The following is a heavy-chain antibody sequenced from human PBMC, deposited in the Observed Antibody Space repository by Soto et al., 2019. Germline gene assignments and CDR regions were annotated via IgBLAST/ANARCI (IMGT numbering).Heavy chain of an antibody. V-gene: IGHV5-51*01. CDR1: GYSFTSYW. CDR3: ASALAVAGRSSLFDP. Sequence: SLKISCKGSGYSFTSYWIGWVRQMPGKGLEWMGIIYPGDSDIRYSPSFQGQVTISADKSVSTAYLQWSSLKASDTAMYYCASALAVAGRSSLFDPWGQGTLVTVSS. D-gene: IGHD6-19*01. CDR2: IYPGDSDI. J-gene: IGHJ5*02.